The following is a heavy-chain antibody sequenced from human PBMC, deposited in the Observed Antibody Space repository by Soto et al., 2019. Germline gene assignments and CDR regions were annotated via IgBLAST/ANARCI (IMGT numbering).Heavy chain of an antibody. D-gene: IGHD3-9*01. V-gene: IGHV4-39*01. CDR3: ARLPLRYFDWLSFDY. CDR1: NGSISNPIYY. J-gene: IGHJ4*02. Sequence: SETLSLTCTVSNGSISNPIYYWGWMRQPPGKGLEWIGSIYHRGNTNYNPSLQGRVTISVDTSKNQFSLKLSSVTAADTAVYYCARLPLRYFDWLSFDYWGQGTLVTVSS. CDR2: IYHRGNT.